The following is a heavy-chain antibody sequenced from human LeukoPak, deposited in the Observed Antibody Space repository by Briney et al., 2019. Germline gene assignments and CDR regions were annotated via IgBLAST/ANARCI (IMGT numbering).Heavy chain of an antibody. Sequence: GGSLRLSCAASGFTFSSYAMTWVRQAPGKGLECVSTISGSDGSTYYADSVKGRFTISRDNSKNTLYLQMNSLRAEDTAVYYCAEAFDWLSEKLFDYWGQGTLVTVSS. J-gene: IGHJ4*02. CDR3: AEAFDWLSEKLFDY. D-gene: IGHD3-9*01. CDR2: ISGSDGST. V-gene: IGHV3-23*01. CDR1: GFTFSSYA.